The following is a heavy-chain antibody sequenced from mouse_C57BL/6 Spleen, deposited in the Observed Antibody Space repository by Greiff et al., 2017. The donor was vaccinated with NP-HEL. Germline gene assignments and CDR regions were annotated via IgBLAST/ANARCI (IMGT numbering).Heavy chain of an antibody. CDR1: GYTFTDYY. V-gene: IGHV1-26*01. Sequence: EVQLQQSGPELVKPGASVKISCKASGYTFTDYYMNWVKQSHGKSLEWIGDINPNNGGTSYNQKFKGKATLTVDKSSSTAYMELRSLTSEDSAVYYCARGGFDYWGHGTTLTVSS. J-gene: IGHJ2*01. CDR2: INPNNGGT. CDR3: ARGGFDY.